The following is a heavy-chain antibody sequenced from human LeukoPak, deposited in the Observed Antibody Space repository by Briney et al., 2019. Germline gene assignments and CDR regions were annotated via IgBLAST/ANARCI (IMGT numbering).Heavy chain of an antibody. CDR2: IRQEGSEK. J-gene: IGHJ4*02. CDR3: ARHGGAAAGFDY. V-gene: IGHV3-7*01. Sequence: GGSLRLSCEGSGFTFSHYWMSWVRQAPGKGLEWVANIRQEGSEKYYVDSVKGRFTISRDNARNSLYLEMNSLRDEDTAVYYCARHGGAAAGFDYWGQGTLVTVSS. CDR1: GFTFSHYW. D-gene: IGHD6-13*01.